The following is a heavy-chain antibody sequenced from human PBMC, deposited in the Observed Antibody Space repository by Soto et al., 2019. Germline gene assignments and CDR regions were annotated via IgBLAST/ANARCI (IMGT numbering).Heavy chain of an antibody. Sequence: GGSLRLSCAASGFTVSSNYMSWVRQAPGKGLEWVSVIYSGGSTYYADSVKGRFTISRDNSKNTLYLQMNSLRAEDTAVYYCARDYVRFLEWPRTYYYYYGMDVWGQGTTVTVSS. J-gene: IGHJ6*02. CDR1: GFTVSSNY. CDR3: ARDYVRFLEWPRTYYYYYGMDV. CDR2: IYSGGST. D-gene: IGHD3-3*01. V-gene: IGHV3-53*01.